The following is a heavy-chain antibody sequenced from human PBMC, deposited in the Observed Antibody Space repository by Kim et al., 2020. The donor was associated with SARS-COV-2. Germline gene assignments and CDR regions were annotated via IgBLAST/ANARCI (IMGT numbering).Heavy chain of an antibody. CDR1: GFTFDDYA. CDR2: ISGDGGST. D-gene: IGHD6-19*01. Sequence: GGSLRLSCAASGFTFDDYAMHWVRQAPGKGLEWVSLISGDGGSTYYADSVKGRFTISRDNSKNSLYLQMNSLRTEDTALYYCAKDGGVRKAQWLDSYYYGMDVWGQGTTVTVSS. CDR3: AKDGGVRKAQWLDSYYYGMDV. J-gene: IGHJ6*02. V-gene: IGHV3-43*02.